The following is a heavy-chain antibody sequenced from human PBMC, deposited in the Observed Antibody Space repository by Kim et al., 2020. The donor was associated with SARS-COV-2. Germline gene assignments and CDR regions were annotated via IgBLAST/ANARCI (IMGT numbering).Heavy chain of an antibody. CDR3: ARGGSYVGFDY. J-gene: IGHJ4*02. CDR1: GGSISSYY. V-gene: IGHV4-59*01. Sequence: SETLSLTCTVSGGSISSYYWSWIRQPPGKGLEWIGYIYYSGSTNYNPSLKSRVTISVDTSKNQFSLKLSSVTAADTAVYYCARGGSYVGFDYWGQGTLVT. D-gene: IGHD1-26*01. CDR2: IYYSGST.